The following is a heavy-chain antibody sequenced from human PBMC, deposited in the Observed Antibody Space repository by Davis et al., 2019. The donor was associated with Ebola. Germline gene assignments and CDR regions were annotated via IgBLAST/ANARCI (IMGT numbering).Heavy chain of an antibody. CDR3: ARGQYGMDV. CDR1: GFTFSSYG. CDR2: ISYDGSHK. J-gene: IGHJ6*04. V-gene: IGHV3-30*03. D-gene: IGHD4-11*01. Sequence: GGSLRLSCAASGFTFSSYGMHWVRQAPGKGLEWVAVISYDGSHKYSADSVRGRFTISRDNSKDTLYLQMNSLRAEDTAVYYCARGQYGMDVWGKGTTVTVSS.